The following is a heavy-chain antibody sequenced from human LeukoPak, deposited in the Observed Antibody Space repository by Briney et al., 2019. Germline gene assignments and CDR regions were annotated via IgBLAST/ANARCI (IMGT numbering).Heavy chain of an antibody. CDR2: IYSGGST. CDR3: ASTRAAAGTIEDY. CDR1: GFTVSSNY. V-gene: IGHV3-66*01. D-gene: IGHD6-13*01. Sequence: GGSLRLSCAAPGFTVSSNYMSWVRQAPGKGLEWVSVIYSGGSTYYADSVKGRFTISRDNSKNTLYLQMNSLRAEDTAVYYCASTRAAAGTIEDYWGQGTLVTVSS. J-gene: IGHJ4*02.